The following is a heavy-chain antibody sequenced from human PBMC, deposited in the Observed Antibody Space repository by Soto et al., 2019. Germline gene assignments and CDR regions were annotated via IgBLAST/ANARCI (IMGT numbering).Heavy chain of an antibody. CDR3: SFAPNWTYQLTRY. D-gene: IGHD2-2*01. J-gene: IGHJ4*02. V-gene: IGHV1-2*02. CDR2: INPHSGGT. Sequence: QVQLMQSGAEVKKPGASVKVSCKASGYTFADNYLHWVRQAPGQGLEWMGWINPHSGGTNYAQKFQGRVTMTRDTSISTAYMELSGLKSEDTAVYYCSFAPNWTYQLTRYWGRGTQVTVSS. CDR1: GYTFADNY.